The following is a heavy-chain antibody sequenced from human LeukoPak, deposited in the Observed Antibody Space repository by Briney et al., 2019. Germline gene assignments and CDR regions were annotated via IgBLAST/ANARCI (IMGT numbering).Heavy chain of an antibody. CDR3: ATIKRGDIYGYFDF. V-gene: IGHV4-59*11. CDR2: LYDSVRT. J-gene: IGHJ4*02. CDR1: GGSISSHY. D-gene: IGHD5-18*01. Sequence: PSETLSLTCTVSGGSISSHYWSWLRQPPGKGLERIAYLYDSVRTKDNPSLKGRVTLSADTSKNQHSLRLSSVTAADTAVYYCATIKRGDIYGYFDFWGQGILVTVSS.